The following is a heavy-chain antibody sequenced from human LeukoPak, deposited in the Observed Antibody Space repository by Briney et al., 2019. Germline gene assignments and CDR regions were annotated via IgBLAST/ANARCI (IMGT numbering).Heavy chain of an antibody. D-gene: IGHD6-19*01. V-gene: IGHV3-66*01. CDR3: ARGSDGWFAFDY. J-gene: IGHJ4*02. CDR1: EFTVSTNY. CDR2: IYSTGGK. Sequence: PGGSLRLSCAASEFTVSTNYMTWVRQAPGKGLEWVSIIYSTGGKYYADSVKGRFTISRDNSKHTLYLQMNSLRGDDTAVYYCARGSDGWFAFDYWGQGILSPSPQ.